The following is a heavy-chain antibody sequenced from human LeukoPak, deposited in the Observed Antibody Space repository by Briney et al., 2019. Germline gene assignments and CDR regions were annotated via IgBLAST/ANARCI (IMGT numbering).Heavy chain of an antibody. D-gene: IGHD1-1*01. CDR2: ISSDSGTI. CDR1: GLTFSTYS. V-gene: IGHV3-48*01. Sequence: PGGSLRLSCGASGLTFSTYSMNWVRQAPGKGLEWVSYISSDSGTIYYADSVKGRFTISRDNAKNSLYLQMNSLRAEDTAVYYCARGTSGWFDPWGQGTLVTVSS. J-gene: IGHJ5*02. CDR3: ARGTSGWFDP.